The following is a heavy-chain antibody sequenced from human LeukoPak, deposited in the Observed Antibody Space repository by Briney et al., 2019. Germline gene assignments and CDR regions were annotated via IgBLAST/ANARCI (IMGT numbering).Heavy chain of an antibody. D-gene: IGHD3-3*01. CDR1: GGTFSSYA. CDR3: ARGGTPYYDFWSAAQPIDY. CDR2: IIPIFGTA. Sequence: SVKVSCKASGGTFSSYAISWVRQAPGQGLEWMGGIIPIFGTANYAQKFQGRVTITADESTSTAYMELSSLRSEDTAVYYCARGGTPYYDFWSAAQPIDYWGQGTLVTVSS. V-gene: IGHV1-69*01. J-gene: IGHJ4*02.